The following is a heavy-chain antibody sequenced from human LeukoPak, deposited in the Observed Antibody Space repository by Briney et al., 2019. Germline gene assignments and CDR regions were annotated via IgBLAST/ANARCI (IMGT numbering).Heavy chain of an antibody. CDR3: ARGLVALRFLEGHD. J-gene: IGHJ4*02. Sequence: ASVKVSCKASGGTFSSYAISWVRQAPGQGLEWMGGIIPIFGTANYAQKFQGRVTITADESTSTAYMELSSLRSEDTAVYYCARGLVALRFLEGHDWGQGTLVTVSS. D-gene: IGHD3-3*01. CDR1: GGTFSSYA. V-gene: IGHV1-69*13. CDR2: IIPIFGTA.